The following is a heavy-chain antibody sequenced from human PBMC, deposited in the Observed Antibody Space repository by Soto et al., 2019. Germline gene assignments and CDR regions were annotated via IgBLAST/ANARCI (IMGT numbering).Heavy chain of an antibody. CDR3: ATELGSSSFYFDW. V-gene: IGHV3-23*01. J-gene: IGHJ4*02. D-gene: IGHD6-13*01. CDR2: IRGSGGST. CDR1: GFTFISYA. Sequence: EVQLLESGGGVVQPGGSLRLSCAASGFTFISYAMSWVRQAPGKGLEWVSAIRGSGGSTYYADSVKGRFTITRDNPKNTLYLQLNSLRAEDTAVYDCATELGSSSFYFDWWGQVTLVAFAS.